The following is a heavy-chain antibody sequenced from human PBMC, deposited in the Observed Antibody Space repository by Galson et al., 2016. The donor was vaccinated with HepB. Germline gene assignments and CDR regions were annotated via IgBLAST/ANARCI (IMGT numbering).Heavy chain of an antibody. CDR1: GLTFTTYE. CDR2: ISSYGSTI. D-gene: IGHD6-19*01. J-gene: IGHJ4*02. CDR3: ARVRWLEPLDY. Sequence: LRLSCAASGLTFTTYEMTWVRQAPGKGLEWISYISSYGSTIYYADSVKGRFTISRDNAENSLYLQMNSLRAEDTAVYYCARVRWLEPLDYWGQGALVTVSS. V-gene: IGHV3-48*03.